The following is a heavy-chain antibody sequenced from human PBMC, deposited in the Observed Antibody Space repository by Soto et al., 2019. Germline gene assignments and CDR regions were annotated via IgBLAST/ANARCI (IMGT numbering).Heavy chain of an antibody. CDR1: GFTFSSYA. J-gene: IGHJ4*02. CDR3: AFNSGSGSYYFDY. CDR2: ISGGGETT. Sequence: EVQLLESGGGLVQPGGSPRLSCAASGFTFSSYAMWWVHQAPGKGLECVSAISGGGETTYYADSVKGRFTISRDNSKNTLYLQMNSLRADDTAVYYCAFNSGSGSYYFDYWGQGTLVTVSS. D-gene: IGHD3-10*01. V-gene: IGHV3-23*01.